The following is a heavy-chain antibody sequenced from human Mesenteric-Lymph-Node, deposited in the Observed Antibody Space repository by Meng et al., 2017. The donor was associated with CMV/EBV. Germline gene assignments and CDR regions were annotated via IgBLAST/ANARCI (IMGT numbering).Heavy chain of an antibody. CDR3: AREANTYDILTGGVLYYGMDV. D-gene: IGHD3-9*01. CDR1: GGSVSSGSYY. CDR2: IYYSGST. Sequence: SETLSLTCTVSGGSVSSGSYYWSWIRQPPGKGLEWIGYIYYSGSTNYNPSLKSRVTISVDTSKNQFSLKLSSVTAADTAVYYCAREANTYDILTGGVLYYGMDVWGQGTTVTVSS. V-gene: IGHV4-61*01. J-gene: IGHJ6*02.